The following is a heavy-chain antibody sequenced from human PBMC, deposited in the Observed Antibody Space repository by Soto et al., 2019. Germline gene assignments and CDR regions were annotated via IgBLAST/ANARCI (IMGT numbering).Heavy chain of an antibody. CDR2: ISTYNGKA. CDR1: GYTFTSFG. V-gene: IGHV1-18*04. J-gene: IGHJ3*02. CDR3: AKDGYGNNDGYALHI. D-gene: IGHD4-4*01. Sequence: QGQLVQSGAEVKKPGASVKVSCKASGYTFTSFGITWVRQAPGQGLEWMGWISTYNGKANYAQKLQGRVTVTRDTSTNTAYMELRSLRSDDTAVYYCAKDGYGNNDGYALHIWGQGTMVTVSS.